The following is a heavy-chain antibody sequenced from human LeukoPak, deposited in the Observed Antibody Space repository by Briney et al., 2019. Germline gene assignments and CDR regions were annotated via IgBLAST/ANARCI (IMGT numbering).Heavy chain of an antibody. V-gene: IGHV4-39*07. J-gene: IGHJ5*02. Sequence: PSETLSLTCTVSGGSISSSSYYWGCIRQPPGKGLEWIGSIYYSGSTYYNPSLKSRVTISVDTSKNQFSLKLSSVTAADTAVYYCARLGDILTGFSSPWGQGTLVTVSS. D-gene: IGHD3-9*01. CDR2: IYYSGST. CDR3: ARLGDILTGFSSP. CDR1: GGSISSSSYY.